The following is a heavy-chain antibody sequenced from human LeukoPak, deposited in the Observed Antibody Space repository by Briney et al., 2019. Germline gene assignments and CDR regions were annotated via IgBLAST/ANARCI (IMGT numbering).Heavy chain of an antibody. J-gene: IGHJ6*03. Sequence: SETLSLTCAVYGGSFSGYYWSWIRQPPGKGLEWIGEINHSGSTNYNPSLQSRVTISVDTSKNQFSLTLSPVTAADTAVYYCARGGSYSRGYYYYYMDVWGKGTTVTVSS. V-gene: IGHV4-34*01. CDR1: GGSFSGYY. CDR2: INHSGST. D-gene: IGHD6-13*01. CDR3: ARGGSYSRGYYYYYMDV.